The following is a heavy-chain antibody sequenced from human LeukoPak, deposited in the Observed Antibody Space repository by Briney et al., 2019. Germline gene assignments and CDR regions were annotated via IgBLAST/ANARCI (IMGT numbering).Heavy chain of an antibody. CDR3: ARAPRTYYYDSSGYYF. CDR1: GYTFTSYG. V-gene: IGHV1-18*01. J-gene: IGHJ4*02. CDR2: ISAYNGNT. D-gene: IGHD3-22*01. Sequence: ASVKVSCKASGYTFTSYGISWVRQAPGQGLEWMGWISAYNGNTNDAQKLQGRVTMTADTSTSTAYMELRSLRSDDTAVYYCARAPRTYYYDSSGYYFWGQGTLVTVSS.